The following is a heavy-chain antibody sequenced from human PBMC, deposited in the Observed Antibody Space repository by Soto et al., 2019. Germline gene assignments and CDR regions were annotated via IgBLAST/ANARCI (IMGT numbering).Heavy chain of an antibody. Sequence: QVQLQESGPGLVRPSETLSLTCTVSGGSVSSGDYYWTWIRQPPGKGLEWIGYVYYGGSTNYNPSLKSRVSISVETAKNQFSLRLSSVTAADTAVYYCARIPVDTYMIYWFDRWGQGILVTVSS. V-gene: IGHV4-61*08. J-gene: IGHJ5*02. CDR3: ARIPVDTYMIYWFDR. CDR2: VYYGGST. CDR1: GGSVSSGDYY. D-gene: IGHD5-18*01.